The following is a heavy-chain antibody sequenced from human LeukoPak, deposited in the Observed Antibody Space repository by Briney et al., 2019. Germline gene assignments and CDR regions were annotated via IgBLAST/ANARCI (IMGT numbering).Heavy chain of an antibody. J-gene: IGHJ4*02. CDR2: ISGYKGNT. Sequence: ASVKVSCKASGYTFTTYGISWVRQAPGQGLEWMGWISGYKGNTIYAQKLQGRVTMTTDTSTSTAYMDLRSLRPDDTAVYYCARDHVPREDGYNYYEYSGQGTLVTVPS. D-gene: IGHD5-24*01. V-gene: IGHV1-18*01. CDR3: ARDHVPREDGYNYYEY. CDR1: GYTFTTYG.